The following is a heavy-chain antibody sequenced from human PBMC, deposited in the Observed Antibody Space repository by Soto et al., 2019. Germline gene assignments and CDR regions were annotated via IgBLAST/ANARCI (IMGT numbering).Heavy chain of an antibody. J-gene: IGHJ4*02. CDR3: ARDLPFDY. CDR2: ISYRGSI. V-gene: IGHV4-59*01. CDR1: GGSISTYY. Sequence: SETLSLTCTVSGGSISTYYWSWIRQPPGKGLEWIGYISYRGSINYNPSLKSRVTISVDTSKNRFSLKLTPVIAADTAMYYCARDLPFDYWGQGTQVTVSS.